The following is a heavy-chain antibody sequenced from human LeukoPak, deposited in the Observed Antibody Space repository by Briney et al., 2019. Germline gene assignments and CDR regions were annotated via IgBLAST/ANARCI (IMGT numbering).Heavy chain of an antibody. V-gene: IGHV4-39*01. Sequence: KPSETPSLTCTVSGGFVSSRYYYWAWIRQPPGKGLEWIGSIYYSGSTYYNPSLRTRVTKSVDTSKNQFSLKLSFVTAADTAVCYCARQAMGSGYCNDLSCLVEYNFDLWGQGTLVTVSS. CDR1: GGFVSSRYYY. CDR2: IYYSGST. CDR3: ARQAMGSGYCNDLSCLVEYNFDL. D-gene: IGHD2-15*01. J-gene: IGHJ4*02.